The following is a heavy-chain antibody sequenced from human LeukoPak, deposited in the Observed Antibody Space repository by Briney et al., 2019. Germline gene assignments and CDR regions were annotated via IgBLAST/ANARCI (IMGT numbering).Heavy chain of an antibody. CDR1: GFTFSSYW. CDR3: ARDLYYYDSSGYY. D-gene: IGHD3-22*01. CDR2: IKQDGSEK. Sequence: GGSLRLSCAASGFTFSSYWMSWVRQAPGKGLEWVANIKQDGSEKYYVDSVKGRFTISRDDAKNSLYLRMNSLRAEDTAVYYCARDLYYYDSSGYYWGQGTLVTVSS. J-gene: IGHJ4*02. V-gene: IGHV3-7*01.